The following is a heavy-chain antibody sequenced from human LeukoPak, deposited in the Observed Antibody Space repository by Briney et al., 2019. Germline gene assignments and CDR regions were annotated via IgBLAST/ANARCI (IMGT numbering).Heavy chain of an antibody. CDR2: INPSGGST. CDR3: ARDLTQYYYDSSGLGWFDP. Sequence: ASVTVSCKASGYTFTSYYMHWVRQAPGQGLEWMGIINPSGGSTSYAQKFQGRVTMTRDTSTSTVYMELSSLRSEDTAVYYCARDLTQYYYDSSGLGWFDPWGQGTLVTVSS. CDR1: GYTFTSYY. D-gene: IGHD3-22*01. J-gene: IGHJ5*02. V-gene: IGHV1-46*01.